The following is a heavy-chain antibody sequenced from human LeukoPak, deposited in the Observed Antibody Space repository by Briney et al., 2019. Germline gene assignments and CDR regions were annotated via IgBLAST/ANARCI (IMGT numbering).Heavy chain of an antibody. CDR1: GGSFSGYY. D-gene: IGHD1-26*01. J-gene: IGHJ4*02. CDR2: INHSGST. V-gene: IGHV4-34*01. Sequence: PSETLSLTCAVYGGSFSGYYWSWIRQPPGKGLEWIGEINHSGSTNYNPSLKRRVTISVDTSKNQFSLNLSSVTAADTAVYYCAREGGDVGATRRYFDYWGQGTLVTVSS. CDR3: AREGGDVGATRRYFDY.